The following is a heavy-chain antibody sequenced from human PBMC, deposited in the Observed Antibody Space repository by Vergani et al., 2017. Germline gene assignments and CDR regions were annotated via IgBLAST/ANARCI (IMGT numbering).Heavy chain of an antibody. J-gene: IGHJ4*02. V-gene: IGHV3-21*01. CDR3: ASRAGWGYCGGDCQDY. Sequence: EVQLVESGGGLVKPGGSLRLSCAASGFPFSRYSMHWVRQAPGEGLGWVSSISTSSSYIYYADSVTGRFTISRDNAKNSLYLQMNSLRAEDTAVYYCASRAGWGYCGGDCQDYWGQGTLVTVSS. CDR2: ISTSSSYI. D-gene: IGHD2-21*02. CDR1: GFPFSRYS.